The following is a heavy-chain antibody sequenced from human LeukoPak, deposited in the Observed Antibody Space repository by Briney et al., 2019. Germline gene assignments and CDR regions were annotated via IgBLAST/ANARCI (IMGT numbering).Heavy chain of an antibody. CDR2: IKQDGSER. J-gene: IGHJ4*02. V-gene: IGHV3-7*01. Sequence: PGGSLTLSCAASGFTFRNDWMSWVRQAPGKGLEWVANIKQDGSERYYVDSVKGRFSIARDNAKNSLYLQMNSLRAEDSAVYYGVRRRGYSYDFEIFEHWGQGTLVTVSS. CDR3: VRRRGYSYDFEIFEH. CDR1: GFTFRNDW. D-gene: IGHD5-18*01.